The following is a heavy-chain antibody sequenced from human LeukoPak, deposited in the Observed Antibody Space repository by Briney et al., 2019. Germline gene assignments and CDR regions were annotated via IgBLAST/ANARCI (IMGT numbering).Heavy chain of an antibody. V-gene: IGHV3-9*01. CDR2: ISWNSGSI. CDR1: GFTFDDYA. J-gene: IGHJ4*02. D-gene: IGHD5-12*01. CDR3: AKEERLRYFDN. Sequence: SLRLSCAASGFTFDDYAMHWVRQAPGKGLEWVSGISWNSGSIGYADSVKGRFTISRDNAKNSLYLQMNSLRAEDTALYYCAKEERLRYFDNWGQGTLVTVSS.